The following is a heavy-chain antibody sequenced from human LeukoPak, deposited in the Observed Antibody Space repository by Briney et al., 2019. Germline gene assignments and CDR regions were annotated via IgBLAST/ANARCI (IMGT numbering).Heavy chain of an antibody. D-gene: IGHD3-10*01. J-gene: IGHJ4*02. CDR2: ISGSGGNT. CDR3: ARSYGGITMVRGAFDY. Sequence: GGSLRLSCAASGFTFSTYTMNWVRQAPGKGLEWVSAISGSGGNTYYADSVKGRFTISRDNSKNTLYLQMNSLRAEDTAVYYCARSYGGITMVRGAFDYWGQGTLVTVSS. V-gene: IGHV3-23*01. CDR1: GFTFSTYT.